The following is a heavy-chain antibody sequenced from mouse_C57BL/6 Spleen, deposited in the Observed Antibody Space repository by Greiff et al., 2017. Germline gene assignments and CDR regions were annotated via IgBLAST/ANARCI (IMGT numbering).Heavy chain of an antibody. CDR1: GYAFSSSW. V-gene: IGHV1-82*01. Sequence: QVQLQQSGPELVKPGASVKISCKASGYAFSSSWMNWVKQRPGKGLEWIGRIYPGDGDTNYNGKFKGKATLTADKSSSTAYMQLSSLTSEDSAVYFCARGYGNYVNAMDYWGQGTSVTVAS. J-gene: IGHJ4*01. CDR2: IYPGDGDT. D-gene: IGHD2-10*02. CDR3: ARGYGNYVNAMDY.